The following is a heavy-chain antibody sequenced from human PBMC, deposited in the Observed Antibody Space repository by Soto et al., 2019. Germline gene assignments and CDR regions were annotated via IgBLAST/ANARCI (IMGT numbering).Heavy chain of an antibody. CDR1: GGSISSSSYY. Sequence: LSLTCTVSGGSISSSSYYWGWIRQPPGKGLEWIGSIYYSGSTYYNPSLKSRVTISVDTSKNQFSLKLSSVTAADTAVYYCARHVRYGSGGWFDPWGQGTLVTVSS. J-gene: IGHJ5*02. CDR2: IYYSGST. D-gene: IGHD3-10*01. CDR3: ARHVRYGSGGWFDP. V-gene: IGHV4-39*01.